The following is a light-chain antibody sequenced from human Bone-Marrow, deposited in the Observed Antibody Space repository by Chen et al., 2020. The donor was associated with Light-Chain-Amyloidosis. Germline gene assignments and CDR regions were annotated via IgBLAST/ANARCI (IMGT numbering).Light chain of an antibody. CDR1: NIGDIN. CDR2: DDS. CDR3: QVWDSSVDHRV. Sequence: SYVLTQPPSVSVAPGQTAEITCGGDNIGDINVHWYQQRAGQAPVLVVYDDSDRPSGIPERFSGSNSGNTATLTISRVEAGAEADYYCQVWDSSVDHRVFGGGTKLTVL. J-gene: IGLJ3*02. V-gene: IGLV3-21*02.